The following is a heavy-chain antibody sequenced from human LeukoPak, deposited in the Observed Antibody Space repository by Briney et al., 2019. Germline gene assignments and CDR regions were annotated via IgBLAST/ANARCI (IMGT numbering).Heavy chain of an antibody. D-gene: IGHD4-17*01. J-gene: IGHJ4*02. CDR2: IYYSGST. CDR1: GGSISSYY. Sequence: SETLSLTCTVSGGSISSYYWSWIRQSPGKGLEWIGYIYYSGSTNYNPSLKSRVTISVDTSKNQFSLKLSSVTAADTAVYYCAREADYVYYFDYWGQGTLVTVSS. V-gene: IGHV4-59*01. CDR3: AREADYVYYFDY.